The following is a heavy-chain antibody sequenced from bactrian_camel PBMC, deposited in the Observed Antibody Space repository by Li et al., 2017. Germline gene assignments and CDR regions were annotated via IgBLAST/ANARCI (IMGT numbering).Heavy chain of an antibody. D-gene: IGHD5*01. CDR1: QNKYGVVDYFE. V-gene: IGHV3S63*01. CDR3: AARYGGAEYGAERWLEPYEYNY. J-gene: IGHJ4*01. CDR2: ISATGSTT. Sequence: VQLVESGGGSVQAGGSLKLSCDVSQNKYGVVDYFENCLGWVREAPGKEREEVASISATGSTTYSDSVRGRFTISKDTAANVLYLQMNGLRPEDTAMYYCAARYGGAEYGAERWLEPYEYNYWGQGTQVTVS.